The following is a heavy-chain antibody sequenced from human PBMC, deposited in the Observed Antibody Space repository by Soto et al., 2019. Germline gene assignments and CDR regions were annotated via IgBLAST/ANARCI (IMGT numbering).Heavy chain of an antibody. CDR1: GGTFSSYA. CDR2: IIPIFGTA. J-gene: IGHJ6*02. D-gene: IGHD2-8*02. Sequence: SVKVSCKASGGTFSSYAISWVRQAPGQGLEWMGGIIPIFGTANYAQKFQGRVTITADESTSTAYMELSSLRSEDTAVYYCARXVLAVYASYYYYYGMDVWGQGTTVTVSS. V-gene: IGHV1-69*13. CDR3: ARXVLAVYASYYYYYGMDV.